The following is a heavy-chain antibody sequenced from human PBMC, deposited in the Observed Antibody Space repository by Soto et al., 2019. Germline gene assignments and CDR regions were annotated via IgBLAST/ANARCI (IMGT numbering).Heavy chain of an antibody. Sequence: PSETLSLTCAVSGGSISSSNWWSWVRQPPGKGLEWIGEIYHSGSTNYNPSLKSRVTISVDKSKNQFSLKLSSVTAADTAVYYCARVPSYSSGWYYERAYNWFDPWGQGTLVTVSS. CDR3: ARVPSYSSGWYYERAYNWFDP. J-gene: IGHJ5*02. V-gene: IGHV4-4*02. CDR2: IYHSGST. D-gene: IGHD6-19*01. CDR1: GGSISSSNW.